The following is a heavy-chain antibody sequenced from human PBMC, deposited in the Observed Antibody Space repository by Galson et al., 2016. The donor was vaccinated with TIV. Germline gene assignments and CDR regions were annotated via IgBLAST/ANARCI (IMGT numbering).Heavy chain of an antibody. Sequence: ETLSLTCTVSGGPITSRDDYWGWIRLSPGKGLAWIGSIYYRGSTYYNPSLKSRVTISIDTSKNHFSLKLTSVSVAASAVYYCARHGRLGIDYWGQGTLVTVSS. CDR2: IYYRGST. J-gene: IGHJ4*02. V-gene: IGHV4-39*01. D-gene: IGHD3-9*01. CDR1: GGPITSRDDY. CDR3: ARHGRLGIDY.